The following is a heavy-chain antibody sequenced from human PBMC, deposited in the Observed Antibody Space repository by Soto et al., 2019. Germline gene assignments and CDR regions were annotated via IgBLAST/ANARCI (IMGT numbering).Heavy chain of an antibody. D-gene: IGHD3-3*01. CDR3: AGRTSLTSVEIFSGGLSGYNWVDP. J-gene: IGHJ5*01. V-gene: IGHV4-39*01. Sequence: QLQLQESGPGLVKPSETLSLTCSVSGGSISNPIYYWAWIRQPPGKGLEWIGSIFYSGSAYYNPSRESRVSMSVHTSQNQFSLKLSSVTAADTAVYYGAGRTSLTSVEIFSGGLSGYNWVDPWGRGTLVTVAS. CDR2: IFYSGSA. CDR1: GGSISNPIYY.